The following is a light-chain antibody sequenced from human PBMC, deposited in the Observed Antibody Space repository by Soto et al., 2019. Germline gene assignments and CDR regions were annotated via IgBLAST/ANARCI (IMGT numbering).Light chain of an antibody. V-gene: IGKV2-30*01. CDR1: QSLVYRDGNTY. J-gene: IGKJ2*03. CDR2: KVS. Sequence: VVLTQSPLSLPVTLGQPASISCRSSQSLVYRDGNTYLNWFQQRPGQSPRRRIDKVSDRDSGVPDRFSGSGSGTDFTLKISRVEAEDVGVYYCMQGTHWRPYSFGQGTKLEIK. CDR3: MQGTHWRPYS.